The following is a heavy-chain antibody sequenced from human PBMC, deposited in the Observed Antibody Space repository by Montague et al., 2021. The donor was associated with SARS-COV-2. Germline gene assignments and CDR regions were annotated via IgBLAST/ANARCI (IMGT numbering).Heavy chain of an antibody. D-gene: IGHD6-19*01. CDR3: AKKTIAVPGSPHFDS. V-gene: IGHV3-23*01. J-gene: IGHJ4*02. Sequence: SLRLSCAASGFTFSSYGMFWVRQTPGKGLEWVSAISGGDMTYYADSVKGRFTISRDNSKNTLCLQMNTLRAEDTAVYFCAKKTIAVPGSPHFDSWGQGTLVTVSS. CDR2: ISGGDMT. CDR1: GFTFSSYG.